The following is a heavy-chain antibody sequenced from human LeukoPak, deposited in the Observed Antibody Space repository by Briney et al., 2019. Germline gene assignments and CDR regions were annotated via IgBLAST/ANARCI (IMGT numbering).Heavy chain of an antibody. Sequence: GRSLRLSCAASGFTFGSYGMHWVRQAPGKGLEWVAVIWYDGSNKYYADSVKGRFTISRDNSKNTLYLQMNSLRAEDTAVYYCARERGPYSSGWFYFDYWGQGTLVTISS. D-gene: IGHD6-19*01. CDR2: IWYDGSNK. CDR1: GFTFGSYG. CDR3: ARERGPYSSGWFYFDY. J-gene: IGHJ4*02. V-gene: IGHV3-33*01.